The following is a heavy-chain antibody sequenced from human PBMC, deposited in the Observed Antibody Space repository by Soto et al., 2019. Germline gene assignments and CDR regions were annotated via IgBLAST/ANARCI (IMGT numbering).Heavy chain of an antibody. CDR3: ARGGEYPQDIVVVVAATLDY. CDR2: MNPNSGNT. CDR1: GYTFTSYD. Sequence: QVQLVQSGAEVKKPGASVKVSCKASGYTFTSYDINWVRQATGQGLEWMGWMNPNSGNTGYAQKFQGRVTMTRNTSIRTAYMELSSLRSEDTAVYYCARGGEYPQDIVVVVAATLDYWGQGTLVTVSS. J-gene: IGHJ4*02. D-gene: IGHD2-15*01. V-gene: IGHV1-8*01.